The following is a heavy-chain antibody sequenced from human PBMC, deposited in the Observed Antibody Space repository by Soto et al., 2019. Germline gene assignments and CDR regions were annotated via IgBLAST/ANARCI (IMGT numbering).Heavy chain of an antibody. D-gene: IGHD2-2*01. J-gene: IGHJ6*03. Sequence: QVQLQESGPGLVKPSQTLSLTCTVSGGSISSGGYYWSWIRQHPGKGLEWIGYIYYSGSTYYNPSLNSRVTISVDTSKNQFSLKLSSVTAADTAVYYCARDVRYCSSTSCYSSYYYYYYMDVWGKGTTVTVSS. V-gene: IGHV4-31*03. CDR3: ARDVRYCSSTSCYSSYYYYYYMDV. CDR2: IYYSGST. CDR1: GGSISSGGYY.